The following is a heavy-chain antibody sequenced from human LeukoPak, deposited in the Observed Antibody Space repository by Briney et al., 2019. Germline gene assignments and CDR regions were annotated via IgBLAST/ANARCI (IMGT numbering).Heavy chain of an antibody. D-gene: IGHD3-16*01. CDR3: ARDIMITFGGPQHDY. J-gene: IGHJ4*02. Sequence: TGGSLRLSCAASGFTFSSYSMNWVRQAPGKGLEWVSSISSSSSYIYYADSVKGRFTISRDNAKNSLYLQMNSLRAEDTAVYYCARDIMITFGGPQHDYWGQGTLVTVSS. CDR1: GFTFSSYS. CDR2: ISSSSSYI. V-gene: IGHV3-21*01.